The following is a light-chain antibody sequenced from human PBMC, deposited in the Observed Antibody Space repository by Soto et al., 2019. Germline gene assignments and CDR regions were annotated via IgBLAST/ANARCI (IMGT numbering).Light chain of an antibody. CDR2: EGS. V-gene: IGLV2-23*01. CDR3: CSYAGGSLV. CDR1: SSDVGSYNL. Sequence: QSALTQPASVSGSPGQSITISCTGTSSDVGSYNLVSWYQQHPGKAPKLMIYEGSKRPSGVSNRFSGSKSGNTASLTISGLQAEDEADYYCCSYAGGSLVFGGGTQLTVL. J-gene: IGLJ2*01.